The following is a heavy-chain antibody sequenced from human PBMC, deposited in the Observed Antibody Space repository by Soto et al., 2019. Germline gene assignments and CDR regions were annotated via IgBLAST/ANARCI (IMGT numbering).Heavy chain of an antibody. Sequence: QLQLQESGPGLVKPSETLSLTCTVSGGSISSSSYYWGWIRQPPGKGLEWIGSIYYSGSTYYNPSLKGRVTISVDTSKNQFSLKLSSVTAADTAVYYCARAVGATRRVDWYVDLWGRGTLVTVSS. CDR2: IYYSGST. J-gene: IGHJ2*01. CDR1: GGSISSSSYY. V-gene: IGHV4-39*01. CDR3: ARAVGATRRVDWYVDL. D-gene: IGHD1-26*01.